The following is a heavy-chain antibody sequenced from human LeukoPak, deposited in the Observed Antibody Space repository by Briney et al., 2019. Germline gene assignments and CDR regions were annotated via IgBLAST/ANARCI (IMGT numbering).Heavy chain of an antibody. CDR3: ARDRSSSWRGGFDP. J-gene: IGHJ5*02. Sequence: GGSLRLSCAASGFTVSSNYMSWVRQAPGKGLEWVSVIYSGGSTYYADSVKGRFTISRDNSKNTLYLQMNSLRAEDAAVYYCARDRSSSWRGGFDPWGQGTLVTVSS. D-gene: IGHD6-13*01. V-gene: IGHV3-66*01. CDR2: IYSGGST. CDR1: GFTVSSNY.